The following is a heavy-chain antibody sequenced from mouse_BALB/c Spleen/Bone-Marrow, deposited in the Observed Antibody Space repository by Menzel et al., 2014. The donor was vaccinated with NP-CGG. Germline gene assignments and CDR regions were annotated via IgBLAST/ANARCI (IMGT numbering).Heavy chain of an antibody. CDR2: ILPGSGSS. Sequence: QVQLQQPGAELMKPGASVKISCKATGYIFSNYWIEWVKQRPGHGLEWIGEILPGSGSSQYNEKFKGKATFTADTSSNTAYMQLSSLTSEDSAVYYCARGIRNYFDYWGQGTTLTVSS. CDR1: GYIFSNYW. J-gene: IGHJ2*01. CDR3: ARGIRNYFDY. V-gene: IGHV1-9*01. D-gene: IGHD3-2*02.